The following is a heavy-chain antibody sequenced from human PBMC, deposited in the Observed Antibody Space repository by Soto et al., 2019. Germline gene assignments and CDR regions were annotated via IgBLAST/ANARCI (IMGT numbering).Heavy chain of an antibody. CDR2: IYHSGST. CDR1: GGSISSGDYY. J-gene: IGHJ6*02. Sequence: QVQLQESGPGLVKPSQTLSLTCTVSGGSISSGDYYWSWIRQPPGKGLEWIGYIYHSGSTNSNASLKSRVIISVDTSKSQFSLKLSSVTVADAAVYYCARGSYYVYGMDVWGQGTTVTVSS. V-gene: IGHV4-30-4*01. CDR3: ARGSYYVYGMDV.